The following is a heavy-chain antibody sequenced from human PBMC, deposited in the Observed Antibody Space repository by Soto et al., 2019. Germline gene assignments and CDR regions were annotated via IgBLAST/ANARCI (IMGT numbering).Heavy chain of an antibody. CDR2: IKSKTDGGTT. D-gene: IGHD1-1*01. Sequence: PGGSLRLSCAASGFTFSNAWMSWVRQTPGKGLEWVGRIKSKTDGGTTDYAAPVKGRFTISRDDSKNTLYLQMNSLKTEDTAVYYCTTVRQVERRAWVDYWGQGTLVTVSS. CDR1: GFTFSNAW. CDR3: TTVRQVERRAWVDY. J-gene: IGHJ4*02. V-gene: IGHV3-15*01.